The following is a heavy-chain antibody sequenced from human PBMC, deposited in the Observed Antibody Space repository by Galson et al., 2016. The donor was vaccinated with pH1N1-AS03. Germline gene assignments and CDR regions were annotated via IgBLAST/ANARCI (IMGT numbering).Heavy chain of an antibody. CDR2: ISATGGNT. D-gene: IGHD3-22*01. CDR1: GFIFKIDA. CDR3: AKGGRYYESLIDF. V-gene: IGHV3-23*01. Sequence: SLRLSCAASGFIFKIDAMSWVRQAPGKGLEWVSAISATGGNTYYADSVKGRSTISRDNSKNTVSLQMNSLRAEDTAVYYCAKGGRYYESLIDFWGQGTLVTVSS. J-gene: IGHJ4*02.